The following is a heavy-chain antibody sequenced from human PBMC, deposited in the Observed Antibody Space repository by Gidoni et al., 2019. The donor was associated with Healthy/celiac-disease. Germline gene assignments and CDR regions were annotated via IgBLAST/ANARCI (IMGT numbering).Heavy chain of an antibody. D-gene: IGHD3-22*01. J-gene: IGHJ3*02. V-gene: IGHV4-59*01. CDR1: GGSISSYC. CDR3: ARMYYYDSSGHDAFDI. CDR2: IYYSGST. Sequence: QVQLQESGPGLVKPSETLSLTCTVSGGSISSYCWSWIRQPPGKGLEWIGYIYYSGSTNYNPSLKSRVTISVDTSKNQFSLKLSSVTAADTAVYYCARMYYYDSSGHDAFDIWGQGTMVTVSS.